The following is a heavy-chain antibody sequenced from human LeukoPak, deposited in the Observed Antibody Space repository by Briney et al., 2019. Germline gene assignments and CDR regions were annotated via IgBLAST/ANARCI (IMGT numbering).Heavy chain of an antibody. CDR1: GFTFSDSY. Sequence: KPGGSLRLSCAASGFTFSDSYMSWIRQAPGKGLEWVSYISSSGSTIYYADSVKGRFTISRDNAKNSLYLQMNSLRAEDTAVYYCARLYCSSTSCYQYYFDYWGQGTLVTVSS. CDR2: ISSSGSTI. CDR3: ARLYCSSTSCYQYYFDY. J-gene: IGHJ4*02. D-gene: IGHD2-2*01. V-gene: IGHV3-11*01.